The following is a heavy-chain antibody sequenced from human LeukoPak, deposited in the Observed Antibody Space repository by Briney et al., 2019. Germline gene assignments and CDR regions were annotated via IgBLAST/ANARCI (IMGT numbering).Heavy chain of an antibody. J-gene: IGHJ4*02. D-gene: IGHD6-19*01. Sequence: SQTLSLTCSVSGGSISRGGYYWSWIRQHPGKGLEWIGYIYYSGTANYNPSLKSRVTISVDTSKNQFSLKLTSVTAAGTAVYYCARVNTEGSADYWGQGTLVTVSS. V-gene: IGHV4-31*03. CDR2: IYYSGTA. CDR1: GGSISRGGYY. CDR3: ARVNTEGSADY.